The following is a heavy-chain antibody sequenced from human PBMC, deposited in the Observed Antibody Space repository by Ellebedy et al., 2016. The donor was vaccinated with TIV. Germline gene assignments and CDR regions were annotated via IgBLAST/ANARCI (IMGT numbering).Heavy chain of an antibody. D-gene: IGHD2/OR15-2a*01. V-gene: IGHV4-31*03. J-gene: IGHJ4*02. CDR1: GGSVNSGTYY. Sequence: SETLSLXXTVSGGSVNSGTYYWSWIRQHPGKGLEWIGDIYYSGSTHYNPSLKSRVTISVDTSKNQFSLKLSSVTAADTAVYFCARGRRNNNYLDSWGQGVLVTVSS. CDR3: ARGRRNNNYLDS. CDR2: IYYSGST.